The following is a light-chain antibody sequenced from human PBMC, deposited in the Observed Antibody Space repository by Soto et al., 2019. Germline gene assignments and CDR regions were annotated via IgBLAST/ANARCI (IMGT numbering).Light chain of an antibody. CDR2: DAS. CDR1: QSISSW. J-gene: IGKJ4*01. V-gene: IGKV1-5*01. CDR3: QQYNSYSLP. Sequence: DIQMTQSPSTLSASVGDRVTITCRASQSISSWLAWYQQKPGKAPKLLIYDASSLESGAPSRFSGSGSGTEFSLTISSLQPDDFATYYCQQYNSYSLPFGGGTKVEIK.